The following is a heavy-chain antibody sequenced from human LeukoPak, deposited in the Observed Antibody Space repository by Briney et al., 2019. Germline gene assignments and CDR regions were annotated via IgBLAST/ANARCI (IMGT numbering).Heavy chain of an antibody. CDR3: ARELNDFWSGYQHYYYYYMDV. J-gene: IGHJ6*03. Sequence: TGGSLRLSCAASGFTFNNYWMHWVRQVPGKGLVWVSRINSDGSTTSYAGSVKGRSTISRDNAKNRLYLQMSSLRAEDTAVYYCARELNDFWSGYQHYYYYYMDVWGKGTTVTVSS. D-gene: IGHD3-3*01. V-gene: IGHV3-74*01. CDR1: GFTFNNYW. CDR2: INSDGSTT.